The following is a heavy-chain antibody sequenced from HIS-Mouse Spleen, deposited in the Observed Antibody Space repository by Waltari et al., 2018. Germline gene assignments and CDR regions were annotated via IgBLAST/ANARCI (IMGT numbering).Heavy chain of an antibody. J-gene: IGHJ2*01. D-gene: IGHD6-13*01. CDR3: AGEIPYSSSWYDWYFDL. CDR2: IYYSGGT. V-gene: IGHV4-39*07. CDR1: GCSISSSSYY. Sequence: QLQLQESGPGLVKPSETLSITCTVSGCSISSSSYYWGWIRQHPGTGLEWIGSIYYSGGTYANPTTTLRVTRSVDPSKNQFSLKLSSVTAADTAVYYCAGEIPYSSSWYDWYFDLWGRGTLVTVSS.